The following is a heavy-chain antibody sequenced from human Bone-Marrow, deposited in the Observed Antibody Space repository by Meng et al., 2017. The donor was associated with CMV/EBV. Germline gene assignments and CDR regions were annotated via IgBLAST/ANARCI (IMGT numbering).Heavy chain of an antibody. CDR3: ARPADDSSGSYYYYGMDV. CDR1: GYTFTSYA. Sequence: ASVKVSCKASGYTFTSYAISWVRQAPGQGLEWMGWISAYNGNTNYAQKLQGRVTMTTDTSTSTAYMELRSLRSDDTAVYYCARPADDSSGSYYYYGMDVWGQGTTVTVSS. CDR2: ISAYNGNT. D-gene: IGHD3-22*01. J-gene: IGHJ6*02. V-gene: IGHV1-18*01.